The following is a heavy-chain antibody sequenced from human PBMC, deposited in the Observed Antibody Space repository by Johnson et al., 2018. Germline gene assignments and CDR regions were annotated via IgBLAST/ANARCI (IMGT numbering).Heavy chain of an antibody. CDR2: ISWNSGTI. CDR1: GFTFDDYA. D-gene: IGHD1-26*01. J-gene: IGHJ3*02. Sequence: EVQLVESGGGLVQPGRSLRLSCAASGFTFDDYAIHWVRQAPGKGLEWVSGISWNSGTIGYADSVKGRFTISRDNAKNSLYLQMNSLRAEDTALYYCAKDIRWELLGDAFDIWGQGKMVTVSS. CDR3: AKDIRWELLGDAFDI. V-gene: IGHV3-9*01.